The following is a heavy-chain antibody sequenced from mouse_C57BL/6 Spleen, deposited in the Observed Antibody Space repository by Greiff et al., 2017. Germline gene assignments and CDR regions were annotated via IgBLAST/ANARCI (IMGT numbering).Heavy chain of an antibody. CDR1: GYTFTSYW. J-gene: IGHJ4*01. V-gene: IGHV1-7*01. D-gene: IGHD4-1*01. CDR2: LTPSSCYT. Sequence: FQLQPSGAELAKPGASVQLSCKASGYTFTSYWMHWVNQRPGQGLDWICYLTPSSCYTQYNQKFKDKATLTADKSSSTAYMQLSSLTYEDSAVYYCAGTEAMDYWGQGTSVTVSS. CDR3: AGTEAMDY.